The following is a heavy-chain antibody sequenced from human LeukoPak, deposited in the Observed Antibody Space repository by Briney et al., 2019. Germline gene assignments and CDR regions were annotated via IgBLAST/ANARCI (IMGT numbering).Heavy chain of an antibody. V-gene: IGHV3-74*01. CDR2: INTDGSGT. Sequence: GGSLRLSCAASGFTFSNFWMHWVRQAPGKGLVWVSRINTDGSGTNYADSVKGRFTISRDNAKNTLYLQMNSLRAEDTAVYYCARDPTVSGYSSSSVGYYFDYWGQGTLVTVSS. J-gene: IGHJ4*02. CDR1: GFTFSNFW. D-gene: IGHD6-6*01. CDR3: ARDPTVSGYSSSSVGYYFDY.